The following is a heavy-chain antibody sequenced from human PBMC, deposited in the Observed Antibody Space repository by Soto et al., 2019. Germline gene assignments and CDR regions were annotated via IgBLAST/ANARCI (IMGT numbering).Heavy chain of an antibody. V-gene: IGHV5-51*01. D-gene: IGHD5-12*01. CDR3: ARLVGAYDSYFDH. Sequence: GESLKISCKASGSDFARTWIGWVRQLPGKGLDWLGIIYPGDSETRYSPSFRGQVTFSVDMSISTAYLQWSSLKTSDIAIYYCARLVGAYDSYFDHWGQGTRVTVSS. CDR2: IYPGDSET. CDR1: GSDFARTW. J-gene: IGHJ4*02.